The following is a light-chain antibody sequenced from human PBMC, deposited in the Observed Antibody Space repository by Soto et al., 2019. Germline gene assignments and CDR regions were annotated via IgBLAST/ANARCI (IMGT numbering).Light chain of an antibody. CDR1: QTISSW. CDR3: QQADSFPRT. V-gene: IGKV1-12*01. J-gene: IGKJ1*01. CDR2: AAT. Sequence: DIQMTQSPSSVSASVGDRVTITCQASQTISSWLAWYQQKPGRAPKLLIYAATSVQSGVPSRCSGSGAGADFTLTISSLQHEDFVTYYWQQADSFPRTFGQGTKVEIK.